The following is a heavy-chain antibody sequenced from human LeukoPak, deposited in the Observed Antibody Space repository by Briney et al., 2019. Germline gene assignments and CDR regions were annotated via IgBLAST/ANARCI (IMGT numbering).Heavy chain of an antibody. J-gene: IGHJ5*02. CDR1: GGTFSSYA. D-gene: IGHD6-6*01. CDR2: IIPIFGTA. V-gene: IGHV1-69*05. Sequence: ASVKVSCKASGGTFSSYAISWVRQAPGQGLEWMGGIIPIFGTANYAQEFQGRVTITTDESTSTAYMELSSLRSEDTAVYYCARDMGSSGNWFDPWGQGTLVTVSS. CDR3: ARDMGSSGNWFDP.